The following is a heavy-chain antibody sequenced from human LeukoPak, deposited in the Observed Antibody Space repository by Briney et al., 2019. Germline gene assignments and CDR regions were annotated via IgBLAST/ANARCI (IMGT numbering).Heavy chain of an antibody. J-gene: IGHJ6*02. CDR3: AKSIDYYGPGSYLIV. Sequence: GGSLRLSCAASGFTFDDYAMHWVQQAPGKGLECVSGISWNSGSIGYADSVKGRFTISRDNAKNSLYLQMNSLRAEDTALYYCAKSIDYYGPGSYLIVWGQGTTVTVSS. V-gene: IGHV3-9*01. CDR2: ISWNSGSI. CDR1: GFTFDDYA. D-gene: IGHD3-10*01.